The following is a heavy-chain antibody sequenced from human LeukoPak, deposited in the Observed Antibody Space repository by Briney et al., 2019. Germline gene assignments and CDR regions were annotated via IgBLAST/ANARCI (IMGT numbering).Heavy chain of an antibody. V-gene: IGHV3-48*02. CDR1: GFTFSNYR. D-gene: IGHD2-2*01. CDR3: ARPGVSTAMFFDY. J-gene: IGHJ4*02. Sequence: GGPLRLSCAASGFTFSNYRMNWVRQAPGKGLEWVSYISSSSSTIYYADSVKGRFTISRDNAKNSLYLQMNSLRDEDTAVYYCARPGVSTAMFFDYWGQGTLVTVSS. CDR2: ISSSSSTI.